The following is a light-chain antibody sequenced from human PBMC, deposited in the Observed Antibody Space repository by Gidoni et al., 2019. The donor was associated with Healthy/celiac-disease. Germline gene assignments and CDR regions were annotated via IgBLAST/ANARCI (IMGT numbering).Light chain of an antibody. CDR3: QQLNSYPTT. CDR2: AAS. Sequence: IQFTQSPSFLSASVGDRVTITCRASQGISSYLAWYQQKPGKAPKLLIYAASTLQSGVPSRFSGSGSGTEFTLTISSLQPEDFATYYCQQLNSYPTTFGQGTKVEIK. CDR1: QGISSY. V-gene: IGKV1-9*01. J-gene: IGKJ1*01.